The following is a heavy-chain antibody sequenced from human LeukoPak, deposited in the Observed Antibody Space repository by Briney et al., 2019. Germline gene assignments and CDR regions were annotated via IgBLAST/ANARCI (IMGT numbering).Heavy chain of an antibody. D-gene: IGHD3-22*01. J-gene: IGHJ4*02. CDR2: ISTSSTNT. V-gene: IGHV3-11*06. CDR3: AKDETSGYIDY. CDR1: GFTFSEYY. Sequence: PGGSLTLSCAASGFTFSEYYMTWIPQAPGKGLVWVSDISTSSTNTMYADSVKGRFTISRDNAKYSLYLQMNSLRDEDTAVYYCAKDETSGYIDYWGQGTLVTVSS.